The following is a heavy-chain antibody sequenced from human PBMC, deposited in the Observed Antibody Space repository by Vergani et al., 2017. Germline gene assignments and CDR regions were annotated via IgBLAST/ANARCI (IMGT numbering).Heavy chain of an antibody. J-gene: IGHJ5*02. CDR1: GGSISSYY. Sequence: QVQLQESGPGLVKPSQTLSLTCTVSGGSISSYYWSWIRQPPGKGLEWIGYIYYSGSTNYNPSLKSRVTISVDTSKNQFSLKLSSVTAADTAVYYCARVGSYDSRGYPPVWFDPWVQGTLVTVSS. CDR3: ARVGSYDSRGYPPVWFDP. V-gene: IGHV4-59*01. CDR2: IYYSGST. D-gene: IGHD3-22*01.